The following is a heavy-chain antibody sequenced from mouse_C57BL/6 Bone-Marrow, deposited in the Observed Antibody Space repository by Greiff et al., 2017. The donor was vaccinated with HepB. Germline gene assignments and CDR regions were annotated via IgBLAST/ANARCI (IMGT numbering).Heavy chain of an antibody. V-gene: IGHV1-7*01. CDR1: GYTFTSYW. CDR2: INPSSGYT. J-gene: IGHJ4*01. Sequence: VQLKESGAELAKPGASVKLSCKASGYTFTSYWMHLVKQRPGQGLEWIGYINPSSGYTKYNQKFKDKATLTADKSSSTAYMQLSSLTYEDSAVYYCARGAYGNYGMDYWGQGTSVTVSS. D-gene: IGHD2-1*01. CDR3: ARGAYGNYGMDY.